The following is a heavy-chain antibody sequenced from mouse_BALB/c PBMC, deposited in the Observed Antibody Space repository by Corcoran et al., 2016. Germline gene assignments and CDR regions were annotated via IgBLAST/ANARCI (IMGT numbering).Heavy chain of an antibody. CDR3: ARYDYYYAMDY. D-gene: IGHD2-12*01. CDR1: GFNIKETY. CDR2: IDPANGNT. J-gene: IGHJ4*01. V-gene: IGHV14-3*02. Sequence: EVQLQQSGAELVKPGASVKLSCTASGFNIKETYMHWVKQRPEQGLEWIGRIDPANGNTKYDPKFQGKATITADTSSNTAYLQLSSLTSEDTAVYYCARYDYYYAMDYWGQGTSVTVSS.